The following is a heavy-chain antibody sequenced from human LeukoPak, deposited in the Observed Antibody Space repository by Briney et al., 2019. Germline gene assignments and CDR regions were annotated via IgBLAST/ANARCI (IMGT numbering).Heavy chain of an antibody. CDR2: IRYDGSNK. CDR1: GFTFSSYG. Sequence: GGSLRLSCAASGFTFSSYGMHWVRQAPGKGLEWVAFIRYDGSNKYYADSVKGRFTISRDNSKNTLYLQMNSLRAEDTAVYYCAKASGGYCSGGSCYAGYFDYWGQGTLVTVSS. V-gene: IGHV3-30*02. J-gene: IGHJ4*02. D-gene: IGHD2-15*01. CDR3: AKASGGYCSGGSCYAGYFDY.